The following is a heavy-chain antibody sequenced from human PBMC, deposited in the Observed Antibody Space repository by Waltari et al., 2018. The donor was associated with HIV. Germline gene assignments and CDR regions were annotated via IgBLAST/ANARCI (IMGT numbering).Heavy chain of an antibody. D-gene: IGHD4-17*01. V-gene: IGHV4-59*01. Sequence: QMQLRESGPGLVRPSETLSLTCPVSGASISSYFWNWIRQPPGKGLEGRGYIHDSGGANYNPTRNSRVTISVDTSKNHVSLNECAVTAADTAVYYCANSALLYGYMSGPLMGAYGLDVWGQGTTVIVSS. CDR1: GASISSYF. CDR3: ANSALLYGYMSGPLMGAYGLDV. CDR2: IHDSGGA. J-gene: IGHJ6*02.